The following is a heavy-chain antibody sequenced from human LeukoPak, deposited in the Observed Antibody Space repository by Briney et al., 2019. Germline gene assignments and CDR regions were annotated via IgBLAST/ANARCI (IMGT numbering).Heavy chain of an antibody. D-gene: IGHD5-18*01. CDR3: ARHRSGGYSYGVLDY. J-gene: IGHJ4*02. CDR2: IYYSGNT. CDR1: GGSISSGSYH. V-gene: IGHV4-39*01. Sequence: SETLSLTCTVSGGSISSGSYHWGWIRQPPEKGLEWIGSIYYSGNTYYNPSLKSPVTISVDTSKNQFALKLSSVTAADTAVYYCARHRSGGYSYGVLDYWGQGTLVTVSS.